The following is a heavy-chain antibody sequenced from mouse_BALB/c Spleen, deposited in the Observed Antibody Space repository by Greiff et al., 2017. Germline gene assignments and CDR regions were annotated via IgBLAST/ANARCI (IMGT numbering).Heavy chain of an antibody. CDR1: GFTFSSYA. D-gene: IGHD1-1*01. V-gene: IGHV5-6-5*01. CDR2: ISSGGST. CDR3: ARDYYGSSLFAY. Sequence: EVKLVESGGGLVKPGGSLKLSCAASGFTFSSYAMSWVRQTPEKRLEWVASISSGGSTYYPDSVKGRFTISRDNARNILYLQMSSLRSEDTAMYYCARDYYGSSLFAYWGQGTLVTVSA. J-gene: IGHJ3*01.